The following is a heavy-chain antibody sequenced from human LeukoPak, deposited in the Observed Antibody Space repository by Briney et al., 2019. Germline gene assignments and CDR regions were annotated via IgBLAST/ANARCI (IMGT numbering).Heavy chain of an antibody. J-gene: IGHJ4*02. D-gene: IGHD3-22*01. V-gene: IGHV1-46*01. CDR2: MNPSGTST. CDR3: ARALYYYDSRSYGDFDY. CDR1: GYSLTRYY. Sequence: EASVKVSCKASGYSLTRYYMHWVRQAPGQGLEWMGIMNPSGTSTNYAQKFQGRVIMTGDTSTSTVYMELRSLRSDDTAVYYCARALYYYDSRSYGDFDYWGQGTLVVVSS.